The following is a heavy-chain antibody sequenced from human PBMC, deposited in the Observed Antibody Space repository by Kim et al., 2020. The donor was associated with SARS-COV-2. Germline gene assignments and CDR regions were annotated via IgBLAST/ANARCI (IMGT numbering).Heavy chain of an antibody. J-gene: IGHJ4*02. D-gene: IGHD3-10*01. CDR2: IKSKTDGGTT. CDR1: GFTFSNAW. Sequence: GGSLRLSCAASGFTFSNAWMSWVRQAPGKGLEWVGRIKSKTDGGTTDYAAPVKGRFTISRDDSKNTLYLQMNSLKTEDTAVYYCTTDSVRGVMSIDYWGQGTLVTVSS. V-gene: IGHV3-15*01. CDR3: TTDSVRGVMSIDY.